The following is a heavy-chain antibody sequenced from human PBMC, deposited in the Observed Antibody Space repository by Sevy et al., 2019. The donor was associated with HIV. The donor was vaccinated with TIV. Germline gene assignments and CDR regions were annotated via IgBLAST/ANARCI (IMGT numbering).Heavy chain of an antibody. CDR1: RFTLNNYW. CDR2: IKQDGSVK. J-gene: IGHJ4*02. D-gene: IGHD6-13*01. V-gene: IGHV3-7*01. CDR3: VRAIAADGSF. Sequence: GGSLRLSCAASRFTLNNYWMNWVRQAPGKGLEWVANIKQDGSVKYYLDSVKGRFTISRDNARNLVFLQMNSLRVEDTALYYCVRAIAADGSFWGQGTLVTVSS.